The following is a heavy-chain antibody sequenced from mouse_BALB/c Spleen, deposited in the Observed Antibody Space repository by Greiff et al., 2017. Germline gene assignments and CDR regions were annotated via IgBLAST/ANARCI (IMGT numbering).Heavy chain of an antibody. D-gene: IGHD1-1*02. J-gene: IGHJ4*01. CDR3: ARGGNYAMDY. V-gene: IGHV3-6*02. Sequence: DVQLQESGPGLVKPSQSLSLTCSVTGYSITSGYYWDWLRQSPGNKLEWMGYISYDGSTNYNPSLKNRISITRDTSKNPFFLKLNSVTTEDTATYYCARGGNYAMDYWGQGTAVTVSS. CDR2: ISYDGST. CDR1: GYSITSGYY.